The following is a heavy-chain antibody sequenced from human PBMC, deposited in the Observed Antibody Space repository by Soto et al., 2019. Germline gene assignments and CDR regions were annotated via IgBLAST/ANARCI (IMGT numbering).Heavy chain of an antibody. CDR3: VRGGGGGLFDP. J-gene: IGHJ5*02. CDR1: GFTFGDSY. CDR2: ISPGSRYP. V-gene: IGHV3-11*06. D-gene: IGHD2-15*01. Sequence: PGGSLSLSCAGSGFTFGDSYMSWIRQAPGKGLEWLSYISPGSRYPAYADSVKGRFTISRDNARRSLFLQMTSLTAEDTAMYYCVRGGGGGLFDPWGQGTMVTVSS.